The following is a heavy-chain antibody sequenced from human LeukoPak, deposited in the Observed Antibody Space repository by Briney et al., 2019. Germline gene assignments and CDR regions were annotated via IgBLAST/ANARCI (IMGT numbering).Heavy chain of an antibody. V-gene: IGHV3-30-3*01. J-gene: IGHJ4*02. CDR3: ARGAPRYCSGGSCYLDY. Sequence: GGSLRLSCAASGFTFSSYAMHWVRQAPGKGLEWVAVISYDGSNKYYADSVKGRFTISRDNSKNTLYPQMNSLRAEDTAVYYCARGAPRYCSGGSCYLDYWGQGTLVTVSS. CDR2: ISYDGSNK. D-gene: IGHD2-15*01. CDR1: GFTFSSYA.